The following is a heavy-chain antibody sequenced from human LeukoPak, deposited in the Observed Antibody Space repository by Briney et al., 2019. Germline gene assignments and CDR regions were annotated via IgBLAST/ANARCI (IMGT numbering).Heavy chain of an antibody. CDR1: GASISGSNYY. J-gene: IGHJ4*02. V-gene: IGHV4-39*01. CDR2: IYSSGST. CDR3: AKSGGFGLIDY. D-gene: IGHD1-26*01. Sequence: SETLSLTCAVSGASISGSNYYWGRIRQPPGKGLEWIGNIYSSGSTYYNASLQSRVTISIDTSKNQFSLRLNSVTAADTAMYYCAKSGGFGLIDYWGRGTRVTVSS.